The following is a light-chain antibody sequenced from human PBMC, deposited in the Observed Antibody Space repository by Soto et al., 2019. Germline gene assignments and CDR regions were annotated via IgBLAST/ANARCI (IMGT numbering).Light chain of an antibody. V-gene: IGKV3-20*01. CDR3: QQYGSSPPYT. J-gene: IGKJ2*01. CDR1: QSVSNNY. CDR2: GSS. Sequence: EVVLTQSPGTLSLSPGERASLSCRASQSVSNNYLAWYQQKPGQSPKLLIFGSSDSATGITDRFSGSGSGTDFTLTISRLEPEDFAVYYCQQYGSSPPYTFGQGTKLEIK.